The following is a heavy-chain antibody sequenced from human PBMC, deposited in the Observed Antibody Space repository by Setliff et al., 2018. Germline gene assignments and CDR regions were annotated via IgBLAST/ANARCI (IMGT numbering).Heavy chain of an antibody. CDR2: IDYSGST. CDR3: ARAVDSSGYFPFWYFDL. CDR1: GGSLSSFY. J-gene: IGHJ2*01. Sequence: SETLSLTCTVSGGSLSSFYWSWIRQPPGKGLEWIGYIDYSGSTYYNPSLKSRVSISADRSKNQFSLNLTSVIAADTAVYYCARAVDSSGYFPFWYFDLWGRGTLVTVSS. V-gene: IGHV4-59*01. D-gene: IGHD3-22*01.